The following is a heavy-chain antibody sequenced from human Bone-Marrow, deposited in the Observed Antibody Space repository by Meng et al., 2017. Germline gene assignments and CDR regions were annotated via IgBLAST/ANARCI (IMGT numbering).Heavy chain of an antibody. CDR1: GFTFSSYS. CDR3: ARDESYSSSSTPFDY. CDR2: ISSSSYI. D-gene: IGHD6-13*01. V-gene: IGHV3-21*04. Sequence: GESLKISCAASGFTFSSYSMNWVRQAPGKGLEWVSSISSSSYIYYADSVKGRFTISRDNAKNSLYLQMNSLRAEDTAVYYCARDESYSSSSTPFDYWGQGTLVTVSS. J-gene: IGHJ4*02.